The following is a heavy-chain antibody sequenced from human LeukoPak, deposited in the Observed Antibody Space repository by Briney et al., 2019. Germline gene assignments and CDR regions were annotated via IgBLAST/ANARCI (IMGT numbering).Heavy chain of an antibody. V-gene: IGHV4-39*07. CDR3: ARGLRGYSGYGPYSYMDV. D-gene: IGHD5-12*01. Sequence: SETLSLTCTVSGGSISSSSYYWGWIRQPPGKGLEWIGSIYYSGSTNYNPSLKSRVTISVDTSKNQFSLKLSSVTAADTAVYYCARGLRGYSGYGPYSYMDVWGKGTTVTVSS. J-gene: IGHJ6*03. CDR1: GGSISSSSYY. CDR2: IYYSGST.